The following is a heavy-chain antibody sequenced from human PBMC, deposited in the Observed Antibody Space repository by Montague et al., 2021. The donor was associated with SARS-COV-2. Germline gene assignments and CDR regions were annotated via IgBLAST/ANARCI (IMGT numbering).Heavy chain of an antibody. V-gene: IGHV4-59*12. J-gene: IGHJ6*02. CDR2: IFYTGST. Sequence: SETLSLTCTVSGDSINTYYWNWIRQPPGKGLEWLGSIFYTGSTNYNPSLKSRVTISLDPSKNQFFLKVTSVTAADTAVYYCARQAAGSYFYYGVDVWGQGTTVTVSS. D-gene: IGHD6-13*01. CDR1: GDSINTYY. CDR3: ARQAAGSYFYYGVDV.